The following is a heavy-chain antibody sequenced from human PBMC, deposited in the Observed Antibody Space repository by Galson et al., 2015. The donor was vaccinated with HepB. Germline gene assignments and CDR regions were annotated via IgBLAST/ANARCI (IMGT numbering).Heavy chain of an antibody. V-gene: IGHV1-69*02. J-gene: IGHJ4*02. Sequence: SVKVSCKASGGTFSSYTISWVRQAPGQGLEWMGRIIPILGIANYAQKFQGRVAITADKSTSTAYMELSSLRSEDTAVYYCARTVHYDSSGYYYVWGQGTLVTVSS. CDR3: ARTVHYDSSGYYYV. CDR1: GGTFSSYT. CDR2: IIPILGIA. D-gene: IGHD3-22*01.